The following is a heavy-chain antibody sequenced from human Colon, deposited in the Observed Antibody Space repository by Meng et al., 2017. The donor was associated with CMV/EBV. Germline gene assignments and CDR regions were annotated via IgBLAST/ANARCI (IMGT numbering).Heavy chain of an antibody. CDR1: GYSFTSYW. V-gene: IGHV5-51*01. CDR2: IYPGDSDT. CDR3: ARRSSSSWYNY. D-gene: IGHD6-13*01. Sequence: KVSCKGSGYSFTSYWIGWVRQMPAKGLQWMGIIYPGDSDTRYSPYFQGQVTISADKSISTAYLQWSSLKASDTAMYYCARRSSSSWYNYWGQGTLVTVSS. J-gene: IGHJ4*02.